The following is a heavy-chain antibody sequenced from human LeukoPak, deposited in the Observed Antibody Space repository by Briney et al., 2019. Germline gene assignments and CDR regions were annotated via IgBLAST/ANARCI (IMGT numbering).Heavy chain of an antibody. Sequence: PSETLSLTCTVSGGSISPHFWGWIRQSPGKELKWIGNIYYSGSTNYNPSLKNRVTISVDTSKSRFSVKLNSVTAADTAIYYCARISGPGDYGDLDYWGQGTLVTFSS. CDR3: ARISGPGDYGDLDY. D-gene: IGHD4-17*01. CDR2: IYYSGST. V-gene: IGHV4-59*11. J-gene: IGHJ4*02. CDR1: GGSISPHF.